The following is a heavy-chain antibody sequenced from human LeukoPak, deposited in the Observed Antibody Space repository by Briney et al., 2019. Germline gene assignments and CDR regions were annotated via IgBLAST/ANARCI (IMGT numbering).Heavy chain of an antibody. J-gene: IGHJ4*02. V-gene: IGHV3-15*01. CDR1: GFTFMDAW. D-gene: IGHD3-3*01. CDR2: VKSKTNGGTT. CDR3: TTFRVGPADDY. Sequence: GGSLRLSCAASGFTFMDAWTNWGRQAPGKGLEGGGRVKSKTNGGTTDYAAPVEGRFTISRYDSTSTLYLEMNSLKTEDTAVYYCTTFRVGPADDYWGQGTLVTVSS.